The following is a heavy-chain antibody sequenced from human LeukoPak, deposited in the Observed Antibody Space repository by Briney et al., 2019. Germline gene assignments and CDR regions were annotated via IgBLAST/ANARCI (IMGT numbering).Heavy chain of an antibody. CDR1: GYTFTGYY. CDR2: INPNSGGT. D-gene: IGHD3-22*01. CDR3: ARDLFDYYDSSGLAY. J-gene: IGHJ4*02. Sequence: APVKVSCKASGYTFTGYYMHWVRQAPGQGLEWMGWINPNSGGTNYAQKFQGRVTMTRDTSISTAYMELSRLRSDDTAVYYCARDLFDYYDSSGLAYWGQGTLVTVSS. V-gene: IGHV1-2*02.